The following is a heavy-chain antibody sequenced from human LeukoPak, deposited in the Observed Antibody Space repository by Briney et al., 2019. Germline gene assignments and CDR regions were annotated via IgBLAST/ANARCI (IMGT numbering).Heavy chain of an antibody. CDR1: GFTFSSYA. J-gene: IGHJ4*02. CDR3: AKDRVGGYRYGFVDY. V-gene: IGHV3-23*01. D-gene: IGHD5-18*01. CDR2: ISGSGGST. Sequence: GGSLRLSCAASGFTFSSYAMSWVRQAPGKGLEWVSTISGSGGSTYYEDSVKGRFTISRDNDTDTLYLQMHSLRDEATAVYYCAKDRVGGYRYGFVDYWGQGTLVTVSS.